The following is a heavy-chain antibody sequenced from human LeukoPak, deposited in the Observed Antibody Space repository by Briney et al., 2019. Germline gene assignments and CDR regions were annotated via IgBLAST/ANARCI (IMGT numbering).Heavy chain of an antibody. Sequence: PGGSLRLSCAASGFTFSSYAMSWVRQPPGKGLEWVSAISGSGGSTYYADSVKGRFTISRDNSKNKLYLQMNSLRAEDTAVYYFAKCGSGSYVGGFDYWGQGTLVTVSS. V-gene: IGHV3-23*01. CDR3: AKCGSGSYVGGFDY. CDR2: ISGSGGST. D-gene: IGHD3-10*01. CDR1: GFTFSSYA. J-gene: IGHJ4*02.